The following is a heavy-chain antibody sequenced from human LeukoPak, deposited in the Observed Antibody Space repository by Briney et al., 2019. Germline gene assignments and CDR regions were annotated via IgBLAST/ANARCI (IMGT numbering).Heavy chain of an antibody. J-gene: IGHJ4*02. D-gene: IGHD6-19*01. CDR2: INPNSGAT. V-gene: IGHV1-2*02. Sequence: GASVKVSCKASGYTFTGYYLHWVGQAPGQGPEWMGWINPNSGATKYAEKFQGRVTMTRHTAFNTAYMDLSGLRFDDTAIYYCARDQGAVEQWLVPVPYYYFDSWGQGTPVTVPP. CDR3: ARDQGAVEQWLVPVPYYYFDS. CDR1: GYTFTGYY.